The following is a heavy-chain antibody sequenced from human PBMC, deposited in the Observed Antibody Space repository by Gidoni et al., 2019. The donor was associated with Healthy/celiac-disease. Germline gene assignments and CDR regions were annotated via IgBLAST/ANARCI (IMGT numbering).Heavy chain of an antibody. CDR2: IYPGESDT. D-gene: IGHD4-17*01. V-gene: IGHV5-51*01. Sequence: EVQLVQSGAEVKKPGESLKISCTGSGYSFTSYWIGWVRQMPGKGLESMGIIYPGESDTKYSPSFQGQVTISADKSISTAYLQWSSLKASDTAMYYCARRMTTVTLDDAFDIWGQGTMVTVSS. CDR3: ARRMTTVTLDDAFDI. CDR1: GYSFTSYW. J-gene: IGHJ3*02.